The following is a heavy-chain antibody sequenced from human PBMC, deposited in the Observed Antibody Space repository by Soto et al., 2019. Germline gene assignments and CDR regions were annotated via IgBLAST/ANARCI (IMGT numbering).Heavy chain of an antibody. CDR2: IYHSGST. CDR1: GGSISSGGYS. D-gene: IGHD3-16*01. CDR3: TRHWDWGFLGE. J-gene: IGHJ4*02. Sequence: PSETLSLTCAVSGGSISSGGYSWSWIRQPPGKGLEWIGYIYHSGSTYYNPSLKSRVTISVDRSKNQFSLKLSSVTAADTAVYYCTRHWDWGFLGEWGQGTLVTVSS. V-gene: IGHV4-30-2*01.